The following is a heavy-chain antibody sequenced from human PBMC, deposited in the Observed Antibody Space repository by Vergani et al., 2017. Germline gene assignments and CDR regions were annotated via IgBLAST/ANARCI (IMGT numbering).Heavy chain of an antibody. CDR1: GGSLSGYY. D-gene: IGHD1-14*01. CDR2: VEDSGYF. CDR3: ARSIVSRNPPDYFDN. V-gene: IGHV4-59*01. Sequence: QVQLQESGPGLVRPSETLSLTCTVSGGSLSGYYWNWIRQTPGEGLEWIGYVEDSGYFNSNPSLKTRVPMSSDTSNNQFTLMLSSVTVADTAVYYCARSIVSRNPPDYFDNWGQGTLVTVSS. J-gene: IGHJ4*02.